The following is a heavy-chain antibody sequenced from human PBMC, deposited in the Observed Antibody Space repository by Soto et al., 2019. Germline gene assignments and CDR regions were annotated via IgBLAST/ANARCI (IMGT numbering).Heavy chain of an antibody. CDR3: AENGSYDLVN. CDR1: GGSVSRDNW. J-gene: IGHJ4*02. Sequence: SETLSLTCCVSGGSVSRDNWWSWVRQPPGKGLEWIGEIHHSGGTNYSPSLKSRVTMSVDKSRNQFSLKLTSVTAADTAVYYCAENGSYDLVNWGQGTRVTVSS. V-gene: IGHV4-4*02. CDR2: IHHSGGT. D-gene: IGHD3-16*01.